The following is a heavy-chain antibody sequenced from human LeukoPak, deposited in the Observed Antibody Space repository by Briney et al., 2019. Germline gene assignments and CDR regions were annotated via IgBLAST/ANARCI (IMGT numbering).Heavy chain of an antibody. D-gene: IGHD5-24*01. CDR1: GFTFSSYA. CDR3: ARGEQKATITGLDS. CDR2: ISGSGGST. J-gene: IGHJ4*02. V-gene: IGHV3-23*01. Sequence: GGSLRLSCAASGFTFSSYAMSWVRQAPGKGLEWVSAISGSGGSTYYADSVKGRFTISRDNAENSLYLQMNGLRVEDTAVYFCARGEQKATITGLDSWGQGTLVTVSS.